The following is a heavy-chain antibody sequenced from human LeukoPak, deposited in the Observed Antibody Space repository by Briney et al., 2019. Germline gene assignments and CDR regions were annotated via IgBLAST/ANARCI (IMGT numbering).Heavy chain of an antibody. D-gene: IGHD4-23*01. CDR1: GFTFSSYS. CDR3: ARDGSDGGTFDI. V-gene: IGHV3-21*01. J-gene: IGHJ3*02. CDR2: ISSSSSYI. Sequence: KPGGSLTLSFAASGFTFSSYSMNWVRQAPGKGLEWVSSISSSSSYIYYADSVKGRFTISRDNAKNSLYLQMNSLRAEDTAVYYCARDGSDGGTFDIWGQGTMVTVSS.